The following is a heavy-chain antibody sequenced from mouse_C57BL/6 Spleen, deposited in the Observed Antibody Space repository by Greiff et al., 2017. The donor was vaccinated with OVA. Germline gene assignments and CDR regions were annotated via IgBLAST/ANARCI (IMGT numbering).Heavy chain of an antibody. CDR1: GYNFTNYW. J-gene: IGHJ2*01. D-gene: IGHD3-3*01. V-gene: IGHV1-63*01. Sequence: QVQLQQSGAELVRPGTSVKMSCKASGYNFTNYWIGWAKQRPGHGLEWIGVIYPGGGYTNYNEKFKGKATLTADKSSSPAYMQFSSLTSEDSAIYYCARRGDVGYFDYWGQGTTLTVSS. CDR3: ARRGDVGYFDY. CDR2: IYPGGGYT.